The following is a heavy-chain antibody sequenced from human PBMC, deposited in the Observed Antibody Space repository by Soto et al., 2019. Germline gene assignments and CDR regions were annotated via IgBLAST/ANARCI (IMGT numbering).Heavy chain of an antibody. V-gene: IGHV4-31*03. CDR2: IYYSGST. CDR3: ERMSSNYDRDNWFDP. CDR1: GGSISSGGYY. Sequence: SETLSLTCTVSGGSISSGGYYWSWVRQHPGKGLEWIGYIYYSGSTYYNPSLKSRVTISVDTSKNQFSLKLSSVTAADTAVYYCERMSSNYDRDNWFDPWGQGTLVTVSS. D-gene: IGHD4-4*01. J-gene: IGHJ5*02.